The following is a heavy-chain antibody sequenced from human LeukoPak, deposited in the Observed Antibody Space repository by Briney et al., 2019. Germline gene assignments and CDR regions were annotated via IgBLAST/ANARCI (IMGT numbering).Heavy chain of an antibody. CDR1: GYTFKTFG. Sequence: GASVKVSCKASGYTFKTFGITWVRQAPGQGLEWMGWISTYNGNTNYEQKFQGRVTVTADTSANTAYIEMRSLRSDDTAVYYCATGFLQWLRILEHWGQGTLVTVSS. D-gene: IGHD3-3*01. V-gene: IGHV1-18*01. J-gene: IGHJ1*01. CDR3: ATGFLQWLRILEH. CDR2: ISTYNGNT.